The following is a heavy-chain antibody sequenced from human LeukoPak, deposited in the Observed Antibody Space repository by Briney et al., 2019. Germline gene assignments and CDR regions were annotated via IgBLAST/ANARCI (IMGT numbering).Heavy chain of an antibody. D-gene: IGHD4-17*01. Sequence: GASVKVSCKASGGTFSSYAISWVRQAPGQGLEWMGGIIPIFGTANYAQKFQGRVTITADESTSTAYMELSSLRSEDTAVYYCAMRPHYGDYEVDYWGQGTLVTVSS. CDR2: IIPIFGTA. CDR3: AMRPHYGDYEVDY. CDR1: GGTFSSYA. V-gene: IGHV1-69*01. J-gene: IGHJ4*02.